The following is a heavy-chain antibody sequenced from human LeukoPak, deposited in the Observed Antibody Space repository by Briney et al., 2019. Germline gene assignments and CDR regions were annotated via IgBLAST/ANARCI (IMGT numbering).Heavy chain of an antibody. CDR3: ARDAEGEEQMATTHFDL. CDR2: LQSVGNT. J-gene: IGHJ4*02. D-gene: IGHD5-24*01. V-gene: IGHV3-53*01. Sequence: GGSLRLSCAASGFSVRSKYMSWVRQAPGKGLEWVSVLQSVGNTFYADSVKGRFSISRDRSKNTVYLQMDSLRAEDTAVYYCARDAEGEEQMATTHFDLWGQGTLVIVSS. CDR1: GFSVRSKY.